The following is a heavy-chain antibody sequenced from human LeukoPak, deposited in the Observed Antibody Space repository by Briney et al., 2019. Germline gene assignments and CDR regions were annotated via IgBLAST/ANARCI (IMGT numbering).Heavy chain of an antibody. Sequence: ASVKVSCKASGYTFTSYDINWVRQATGQGLEWXXXXNPNSGNTGYAQKFQGRVTMTRNTSISTAYMELSSLRSEDTAVYYCARVRIAAAGTKGWFDPWGQGTLVAVSS. CDR2: XNPNSGNT. CDR1: GYTFTSYD. CDR3: ARVRIAAAGTKGWFDP. D-gene: IGHD6-13*01. J-gene: IGHJ5*02. V-gene: IGHV1-8*01.